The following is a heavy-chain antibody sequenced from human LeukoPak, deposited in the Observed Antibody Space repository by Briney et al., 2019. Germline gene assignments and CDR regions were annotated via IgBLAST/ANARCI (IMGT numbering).Heavy chain of an antibody. V-gene: IGHV3-30*04. J-gene: IGHJ2*01. Sequence: GGSLRLSCAASGFTFSSYAMHWVRQAPGKGLEWVAVISYDGSNKYYADSVKGRFTISRDNSKNTLYLQMNSLRAEDTAVYYCARGSLIVVVITWYFDLWGRGSLVTVSS. CDR3: ARGSLIVVVITWYFDL. D-gene: IGHD3-22*01. CDR1: GFTFSSYA. CDR2: ISYDGSNK.